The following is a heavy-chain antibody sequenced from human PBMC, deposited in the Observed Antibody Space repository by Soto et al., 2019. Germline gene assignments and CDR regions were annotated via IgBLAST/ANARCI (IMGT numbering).Heavy chain of an antibody. J-gene: IGHJ6*02. CDR2: IERDDDDK. Sequence: SGPTLVNTTETLTLTCTFSGFSLTSPGMCVSWIRRSPGKALEWLALIERDDDDKYYSTTLKTRLTISKDTRKDQVVLTMANMEPADTATDYCALSRRGPRTLKVMDVWGQGTTVTVSS. D-gene: IGHD3-10*01. CDR3: ALSRRGPRTLKVMDV. V-gene: IGHV2-70*13. CDR1: GFSLTSPGMC.